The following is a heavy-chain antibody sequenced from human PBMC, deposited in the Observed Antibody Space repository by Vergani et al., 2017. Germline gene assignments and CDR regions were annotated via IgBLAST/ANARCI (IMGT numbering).Heavy chain of an antibody. CDR2: ISWNSGSI. CDR3: ARVDILTVSSSY. Sequence: VQLVESGGGLVQPGRSLRLSCAASGFTFDDYAMHWVRQAPGKGLEWVSGISWNSGSIVYADSVKGRLTIPRDNAKNSIYLQMNSLRAEDTAVYSVARVDILTVSSSYWGQGTLVTVSS. J-gene: IGHJ4*02. D-gene: IGHD3-9*01. CDR1: GFTFDDYA. V-gene: IGHV3-9*01.